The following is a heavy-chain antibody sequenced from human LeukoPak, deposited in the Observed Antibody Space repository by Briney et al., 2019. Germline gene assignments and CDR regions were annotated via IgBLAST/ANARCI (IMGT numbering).Heavy chain of an antibody. CDR1: GFTFSSYW. CDR3: VREDTPATANY. CDR2: ISGSGGST. V-gene: IGHV3-23*01. D-gene: IGHD2-21*02. Sequence: GGSLRLSCAASGFTFSSYWMNWARQAPGKGLEWVSAISGSGGSTYYADSVKGRFTISRDNSKDTLFLQMHSLRPGDTAVYYCVREDTPATANYWGQGTLVTISS. J-gene: IGHJ4*02.